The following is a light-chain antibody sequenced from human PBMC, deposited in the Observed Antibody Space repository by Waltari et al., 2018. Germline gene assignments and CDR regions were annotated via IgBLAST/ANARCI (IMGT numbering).Light chain of an antibody. CDR2: KAS. CDR3: QQYNSYPYT. J-gene: IGKJ2*01. CDR1: QSISSW. V-gene: IGKV1-5*03. Sequence: DIQMSQSHSTLSASVGDRVTITCMASQSISSWLAWYQQKPGKAPKLLIYKASSLESGVPSRFSGSVSGTEFTLTISSLQPDDFATYYCQQYNSYPYTFGQGTKLEIK.